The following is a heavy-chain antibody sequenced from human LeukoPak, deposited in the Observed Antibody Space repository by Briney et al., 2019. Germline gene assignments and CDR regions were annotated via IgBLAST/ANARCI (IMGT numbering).Heavy chain of an antibody. Sequence: PGGSLRLSCAASGFTFNSYAMYWVRQAPGKGLEWVSGIFGSGGSAHYGDSVKGRFTISRDNSKNMVYLQMDSLRAEDTAVYHCRKTPSRNSSGRYPGWPVDYWGQGTLVTVSS. CDR3: RKTPSRNSSGRYPGWPVDY. J-gene: IGHJ4*02. V-gene: IGHV3-23*01. D-gene: IGHD3-22*01. CDR2: IFGSGGSA. CDR1: GFTFNSYA.